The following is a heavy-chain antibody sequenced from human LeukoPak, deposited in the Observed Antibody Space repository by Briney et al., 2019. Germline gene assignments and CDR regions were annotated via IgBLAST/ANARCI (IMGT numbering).Heavy chain of an antibody. J-gene: IGHJ4*02. Sequence: ASVKVSCKASGYTFTDYYIHWLRQPPGQGLEWMGWVNPTNGATRYAQAFQGRVSMTRDTSITTAYLELSRVRSDDTAVFYCATVQCCDVGAAFLFDYWGQGTLVTASS. CDR1: GYTFTDYY. CDR3: ATVQCCDVGAAFLFDY. V-gene: IGHV1-2*02. D-gene: IGHD1-26*01. CDR2: VNPTNGAT.